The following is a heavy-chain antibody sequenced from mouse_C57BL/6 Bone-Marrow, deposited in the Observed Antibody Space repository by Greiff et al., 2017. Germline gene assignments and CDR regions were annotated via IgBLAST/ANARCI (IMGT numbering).Heavy chain of an antibody. J-gene: IGHJ1*03. CDR2: INPSTGGT. Sequence: VQLQQSGPELVKPGASVKISCKASGYSFTGYYMNWVKQSPEKSLEWIGEINPSTGGTTYNQKFKAKATLTVDKSSSTAYMQLKSLTSEDSAVYYCARRETVVATRYFDVWGTGTTVTVSS. D-gene: IGHD1-1*01. CDR3: ARRETVVATRYFDV. V-gene: IGHV1-42*01. CDR1: GYSFTGYY.